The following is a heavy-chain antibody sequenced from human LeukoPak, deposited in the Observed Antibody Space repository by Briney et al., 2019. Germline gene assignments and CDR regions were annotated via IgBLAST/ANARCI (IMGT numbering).Heavy chain of an antibody. CDR3: ARGRSYYGSGSDY. D-gene: IGHD3-10*01. V-gene: IGHV3-48*03. CDR1: GFTFSSYE. J-gene: IGHJ4*02. Sequence: GGSLRLSCAASGFTFSSYEMNWVRQAPGKGLEWVSYISSSGSTIYYADSVKGRFTISRDNAKNSLYLQMNSLRAEDTAVYYCARGRSYYGSGSDYWSQGTLVTVSS. CDR2: ISSSGSTI.